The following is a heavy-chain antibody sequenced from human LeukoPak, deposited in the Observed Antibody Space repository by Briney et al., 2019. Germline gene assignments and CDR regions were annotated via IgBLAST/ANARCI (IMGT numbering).Heavy chain of an antibody. Sequence: GASVKVSCKASGYTFTGYYMHWVRQAPGQGLEWMGWINPNSGGTNYAQKFQGRVTMTRDTSISTAYMELSRLRSDDTAVYYCARGTTVTTWGLYYYYMDVWGKGTTVTVSS. CDR3: ARGTTVTTWGLYYYYMDV. D-gene: IGHD4-17*01. J-gene: IGHJ6*03. CDR2: INPNSGGT. V-gene: IGHV1-2*02. CDR1: GYTFTGYY.